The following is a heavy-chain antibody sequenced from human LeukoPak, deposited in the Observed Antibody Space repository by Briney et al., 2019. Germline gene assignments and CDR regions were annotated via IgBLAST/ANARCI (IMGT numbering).Heavy chain of an antibody. CDR2: IYSGGST. V-gene: IGHV3-53*01. J-gene: IGHJ4*02. CDR1: GFTVSRNY. Sequence: GGSLRLSCAASGFTVSRNYMSWVRQAPRKGLEWVSVIYSGGSTYYADSVKGRFTISRDNSKNTLYLQMNSLRAEDTAVYYCARGSSSGWSDFDYWGQGTLVTVSS. CDR3: ARGSSSGWSDFDY. D-gene: IGHD6-19*01.